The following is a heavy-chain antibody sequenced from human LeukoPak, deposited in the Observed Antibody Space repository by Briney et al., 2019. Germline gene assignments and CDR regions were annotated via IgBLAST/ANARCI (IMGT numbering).Heavy chain of an antibody. CDR3: AKKSRTASPPIR. J-gene: IGHJ4*02. D-gene: IGHD1-14*01. CDR2: ITGSGDST. Sequence: PGGSLRLSCAASGFTFTNYATSWVRQAPGKRLEWVSGITGSGDSTYYADSVRGRFTISRDNSKNTLFLQMNSLRAEDTALYYCAKKSRTASPPIRWGQGTLVTVSS. V-gene: IGHV3-23*01. CDR1: GFTFTNYA.